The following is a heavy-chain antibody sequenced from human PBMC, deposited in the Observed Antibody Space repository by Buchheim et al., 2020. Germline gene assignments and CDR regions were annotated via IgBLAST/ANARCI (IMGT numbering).Heavy chain of an antibody. Sequence: QVQLQESGPGLVKPSETLSLTCTVSGGSISSYYWSWIRQPPGKGLEWIGYIYYSGSTNYNPSLKSRVTISVDTSKNQFSLKLSSVTAADTAVYYCARAYGDYGLGDYWGQGTL. CDR1: GGSISSYY. D-gene: IGHD4-17*01. CDR2: IYYSGST. CDR3: ARAYGDYGLGDY. V-gene: IGHV4-59*12. J-gene: IGHJ4*02.